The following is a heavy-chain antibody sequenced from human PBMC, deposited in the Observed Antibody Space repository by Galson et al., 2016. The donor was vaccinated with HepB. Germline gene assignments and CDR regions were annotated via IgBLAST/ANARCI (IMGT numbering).Heavy chain of an antibody. J-gene: IGHJ4*02. CDR1: GFTFSSFA. CDR2: ISHSGGGT. V-gene: IGHV3-23*01. Sequence: SLRLSCAASGFTFSSFAMGWVRQAPGKGLEWVSTISHSGGGTYYADSVKGRFTISRDNSKNTLYLQMNSLRAEDTAVYYCAKEGGGLDYRGQGTLVTVSS. D-gene: IGHD1-26*01. CDR3: AKEGGGLDY.